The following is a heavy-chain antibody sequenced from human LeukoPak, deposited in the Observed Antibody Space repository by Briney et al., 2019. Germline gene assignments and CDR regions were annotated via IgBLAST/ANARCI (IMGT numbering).Heavy chain of an antibody. CDR3: ARGHVGSYAYYYYYGMDV. J-gene: IGHJ6*02. D-gene: IGHD2-8*01. Sequence: PSETLSLTCTVSTGSISSGDYYWSWIRQYPGKGLEWIGYIYYSGTTYFNPSLMSRGTISVDTSKNQFSLKLSSVTAADTAVYYCARGHVGSYAYYYYYGMDVWGQGTTVTVSS. CDR2: IYYSGTT. V-gene: IGHV4-31*03. CDR1: TGSISSGDYY.